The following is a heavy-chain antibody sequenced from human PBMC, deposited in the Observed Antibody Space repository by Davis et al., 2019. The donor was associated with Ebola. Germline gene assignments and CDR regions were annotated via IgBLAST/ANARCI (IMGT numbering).Heavy chain of an antibody. V-gene: IGHV1-18*01. J-gene: IGHJ4*02. D-gene: IGHD2-2*01. Sequence: AASVKVSCKASGYTFTSYGISWVRQAPGQGLEWMGWINAGNGNTKYSQKFQGRVTITRDTSASTAYMELSSLRSDDTAVYYCARDGTYYIGHCVSTSCFGVDYWGQGTLVTVSS. CDR1: GYTFTSYG. CDR2: INAGNGNT. CDR3: ARDGTYYIGHCVSTSCFGVDY.